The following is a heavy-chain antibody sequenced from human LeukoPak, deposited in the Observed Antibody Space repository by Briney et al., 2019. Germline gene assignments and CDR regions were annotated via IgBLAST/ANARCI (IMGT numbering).Heavy chain of an antibody. J-gene: IGHJ4*02. CDR2: IDPSDSYT. D-gene: IGHD1-26*01. CDR1: GYTFTSHW. CDR3: ARHVGITSASDY. Sequence: GASLQISCQVSGYTFTSHWISWVRQLPGGGLEWMGKIDPSDSYTKYSPSFQGHVTISTDKSITTAYLQWSSLKASDTAMYYCARHVGITSASDYWGQGTLVTVSS. V-gene: IGHV5-10-1*01.